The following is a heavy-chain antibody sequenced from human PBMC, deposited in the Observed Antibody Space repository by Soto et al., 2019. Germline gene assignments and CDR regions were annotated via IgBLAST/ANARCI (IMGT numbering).Heavy chain of an antibody. CDR2: INPSGGST. J-gene: IGHJ5*02. Sequence: ASVKVSWKASGYTFTSYYMHWVRQAPGQGLEWMGIINPSGGSTSYAQKFQGRVTMTRGTSTSTVYMELSSLRSEDTAVYYCARDESSRINWFDPWGQGTLVTVSS. D-gene: IGHD6-13*01. V-gene: IGHV1-46*01. CDR1: GYTFTSYY. CDR3: ARDESSRINWFDP.